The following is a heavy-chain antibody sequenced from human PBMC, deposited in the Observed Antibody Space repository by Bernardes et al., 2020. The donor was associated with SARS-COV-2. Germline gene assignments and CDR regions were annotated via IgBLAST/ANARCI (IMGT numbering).Heavy chain of an antibody. CDR2: ISYDESNK. J-gene: IGHJ6*02. CDR1: GFTFFAYG. Sequence: SLRLSCAASGFTFFAYGMHWVRQAPGKGLEWVAFISYDESNKYYADSVKGRFAISRDNSKNTLYLEMSSLRVEDSAVYFCAKPPYGYPNSYDMDVWGQGTTVTVSS. V-gene: IGHV3-30*18. CDR3: AKPPYGYPNSYDMDV. D-gene: IGHD5-12*01.